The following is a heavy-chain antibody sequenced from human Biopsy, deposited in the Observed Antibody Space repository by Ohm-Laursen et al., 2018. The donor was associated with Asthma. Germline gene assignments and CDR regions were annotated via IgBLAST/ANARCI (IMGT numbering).Heavy chain of an antibody. D-gene: IGHD5-24*01. J-gene: IGHJ4*02. CDR3: AKDIGSREDY. CDR2: IYSGGTS. Sequence: SLRLSCAASGFTVSRDHMFWVRQAPGKGLEWVSVIYSGGTSHTADSVRGRFTISRDNSKNTLYLQMNSLRAEDTAVYYCAKDIGSREDYWGQGTLVTVSS. CDR1: GFTVSRDH. V-gene: IGHV3-53*01.